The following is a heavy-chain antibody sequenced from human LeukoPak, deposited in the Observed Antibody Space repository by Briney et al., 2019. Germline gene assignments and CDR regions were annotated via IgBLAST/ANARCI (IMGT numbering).Heavy chain of an antibody. CDR1: GFTFNNYG. CDR3: ARSVHWFDP. V-gene: IGHV3-7*01. D-gene: IGHD4-17*01. CDR2: IKQDGSEK. Sequence: GGSLRLSCAASGFTFNNYGMNWVRQAPGKGLEWVANIKQDGSEKYYVDSVKGRFTISRDNAKNSLYLQMNSLRAEDTAVYYCARSVHWFDPWGQGTLVTVSS. J-gene: IGHJ5*02.